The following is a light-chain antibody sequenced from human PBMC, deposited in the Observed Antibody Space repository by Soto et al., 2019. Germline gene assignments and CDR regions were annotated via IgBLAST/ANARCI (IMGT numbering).Light chain of an antibody. CDR3: HQRKSWPRT. J-gene: IGKJ1*01. CDR1: QTVSNK. V-gene: IGKV3-11*01. Sequence: EIVLTQSPGTLSLSPGERATLSCRASQTVSNKLACYQHKPGQAPRLLIYDTSNRATGIPARFSGSGSGTDFTLTISSLEPEDFAVYYCHQRKSWPRTFGQGTKVDI. CDR2: DTS.